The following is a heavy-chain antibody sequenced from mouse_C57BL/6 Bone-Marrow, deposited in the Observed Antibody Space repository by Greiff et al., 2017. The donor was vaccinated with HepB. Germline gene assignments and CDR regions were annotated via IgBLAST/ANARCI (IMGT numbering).Heavy chain of an antibody. V-gene: IGHV1-55*01. D-gene: IGHD1-1*01. J-gene: IGHJ4*01. CDR2: IYPGSGST. CDR3: ARHYYGSSYDYAMDY. CDR1: GYTFTSYW. Sequence: QVQLQQPGAELVKPGAPVKMSCKASGYTFTSYWITWVKQRPGQGLEWIGDIYPGSGSTNYNEKFKSKATLTVDTSSSTAYMQLSSLTSEDSAVYYCARHYYGSSYDYAMDYWGQGTSVTVSS.